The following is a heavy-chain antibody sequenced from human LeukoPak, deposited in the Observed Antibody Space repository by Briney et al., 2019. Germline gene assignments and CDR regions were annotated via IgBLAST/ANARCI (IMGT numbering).Heavy chain of an antibody. D-gene: IGHD3-16*02. CDR1: GFTFSSYW. CDR3: AKDHDYVWGSYHDHYYFDY. CDR2: IKKDGSEK. J-gene: IGHJ4*02. V-gene: IGHV3-7*01. Sequence: GGSLRLSCAASGFTFSSYWMSWVRQAPGKGLEWVANIKKDGSEKYYVDSVKGRFTISRDNAKTSLYLQMNSLRAEDTAVYYCAKDHDYVWGSYHDHYYFDYWGQGTLVTVSS.